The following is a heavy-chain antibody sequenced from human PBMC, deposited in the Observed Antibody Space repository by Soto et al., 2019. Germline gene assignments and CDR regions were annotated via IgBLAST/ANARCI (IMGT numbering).Heavy chain of an antibody. CDR2: IYYSGST. CDR1: GGSISSGGYY. Sequence: SETLSLTCTVSGGSISSGGYYWSWIRQHPGKGLEWIGYIYYSGSTYYNPSLKSRVTISVDTSKNQFSLKLSSVTAADTAVYYCARARSIFGVVIINYLDHWGQGTLVTGSS. V-gene: IGHV4-31*03. D-gene: IGHD3-3*01. CDR3: ARARSIFGVVIINYLDH. J-gene: IGHJ4*02.